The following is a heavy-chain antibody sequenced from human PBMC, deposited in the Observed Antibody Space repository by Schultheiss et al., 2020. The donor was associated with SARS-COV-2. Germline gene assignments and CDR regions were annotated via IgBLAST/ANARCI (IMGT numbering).Heavy chain of an antibody. V-gene: IGHV3-48*03. CDR2: ISSSGSTI. CDR1: GFTFSSYE. Sequence: GESLKISCAASGFTFSSYEMNWVRQAPGKGLEWVSYISSSGSTIYYADSVKGRFTISRDNSKNTLYLQMNSLRAEDTAVYYCAKGGVVGATVYFDYWGQGTLVTVSS. J-gene: IGHJ4*02. D-gene: IGHD1-26*01. CDR3: AKGGVVGATVYFDY.